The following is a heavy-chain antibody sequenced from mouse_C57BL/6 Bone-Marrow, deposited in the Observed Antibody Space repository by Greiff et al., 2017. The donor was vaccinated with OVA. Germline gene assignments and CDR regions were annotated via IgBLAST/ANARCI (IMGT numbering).Heavy chain of an antibody. J-gene: IGHJ3*01. CDR1: GYTFTSYG. CDR2: IYPRSGNT. CDR3: ASLRPRLAY. D-gene: IGHD2-12*01. V-gene: IGHV1-81*01. Sequence: QVQLQQSGAELARPGASVKLSCKASGYTFTSYGISWVKQRTGQGLEWIGEIYPRSGNTYYNEKFKGKATLTADKSSSTAYMELRSLTSEDSAVYFCASLRPRLAYWGQGTLVTVSA.